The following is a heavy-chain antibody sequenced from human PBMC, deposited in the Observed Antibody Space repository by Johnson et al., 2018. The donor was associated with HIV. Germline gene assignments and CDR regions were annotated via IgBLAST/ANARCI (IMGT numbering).Heavy chain of an antibody. Sequence: VQLVESGGGLVKPGDSLRLSCTASGFRFSNAWMGWVRQAPGKGLEWLGRIKSKTGGGTTSYAAPVKGRFTISRDDSKDTVYLHMNSLKVDDTAVYYCTTDWEYYYGSGKLDAFDMWCQGTMVTVSS. CDR2: IKSKTGGGTT. D-gene: IGHD3-10*01. CDR3: TTDWEYYYGSGKLDAFDM. J-gene: IGHJ3*02. V-gene: IGHV3-15*01. CDR1: GFRFSNAW.